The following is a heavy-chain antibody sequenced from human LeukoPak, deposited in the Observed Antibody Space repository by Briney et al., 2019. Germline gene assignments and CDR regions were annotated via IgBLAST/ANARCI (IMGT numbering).Heavy chain of an antibody. CDR3: ARCEPDYYYGMDV. CDR2: IYYNGRT. CDR1: GGSISGSY. V-gene: IGHV4-59*01. Sequence: PSETLSLTCTVSGGSISGSYRSWIRQPPGKGLEWIGYIYYNGRTNYNPPLKSRVTISVDTSKNQFSLKLSSVTAADTAVYYCARCEPDYYYGMDVWGQGTTVTVSS. D-gene: IGHD1-14*01. J-gene: IGHJ6*02.